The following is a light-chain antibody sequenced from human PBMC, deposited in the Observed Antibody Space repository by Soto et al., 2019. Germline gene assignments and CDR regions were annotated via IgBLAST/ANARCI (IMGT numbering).Light chain of an antibody. J-gene: IGKJ3*01. CDR2: GVS. CDR3: QQYGGSPLVT. Sequence: EFVMTQSPGTLSLSPGERATLSCRASQSVTNNYLAWYQQKPGQAPRLLIHGVSSRAARIPDRFSGSGSGTDFTLTISRLEPEDFAVYYCQQYGGSPLVTFGPGTKVDIK. V-gene: IGKV3-20*01. CDR1: QSVTNNY.